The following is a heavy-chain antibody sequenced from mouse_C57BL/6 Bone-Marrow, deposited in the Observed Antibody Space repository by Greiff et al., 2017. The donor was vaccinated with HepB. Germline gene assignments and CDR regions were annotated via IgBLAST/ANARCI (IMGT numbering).Heavy chain of an antibody. CDR1: GYTFTSYG. V-gene: IGHV1-81*01. CDR3: ATYYYGSSHFDY. Sequence: VKLQESGAELARPGASVKLSCKASGYTFTSYGISWVKQRTGQGLEWIGEIYPRSGNTYYNEKFKGKATLTADKSSSTAYMELRSLTSEDSAVYFCATYYYGSSHFDYWGQGTTLTVSS. CDR2: IYPRSGNT. J-gene: IGHJ2*01. D-gene: IGHD1-1*01.